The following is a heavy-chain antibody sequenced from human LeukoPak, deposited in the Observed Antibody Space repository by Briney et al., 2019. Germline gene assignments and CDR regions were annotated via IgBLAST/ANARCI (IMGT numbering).Heavy chain of an antibody. D-gene: IGHD5-24*01. Sequence: AGGSLRLSCAASGFTFSSYAMSWVRQAPGKGLEWVSVVYSGGSTYYADSVKGRFTISRDNSKNTLYLQMNSLRAEDTAVYYCARETLRRGSDYWGQGTLVTVSS. CDR2: VYSGGST. CDR1: GFTFSSYA. CDR3: ARETLRRGSDY. V-gene: IGHV3-66*01. J-gene: IGHJ4*02.